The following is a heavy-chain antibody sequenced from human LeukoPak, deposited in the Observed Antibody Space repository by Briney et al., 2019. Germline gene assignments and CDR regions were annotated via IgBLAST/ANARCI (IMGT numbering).Heavy chain of an antibody. D-gene: IGHD2-8*01. Sequence: PSETLSLTCAVYGGSFSGYYWSWIRQPPGKGLEWIGEINHSGSTNYNPPLKSRVTISVDTSKNQFSLKLSSVTAADTAVYYCARANRMVYAIRHTWFDPWGQGSLVTVSS. J-gene: IGHJ5*02. CDR1: GGSFSGYY. CDR2: INHSGST. V-gene: IGHV4-34*01. CDR3: ARANRMVYAIRHTWFDP.